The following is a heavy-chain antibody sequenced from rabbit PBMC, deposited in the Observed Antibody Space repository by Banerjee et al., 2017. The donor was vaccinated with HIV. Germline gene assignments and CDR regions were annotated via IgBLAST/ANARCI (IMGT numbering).Heavy chain of an antibody. CDR3: ARGLDGAGTSSLSL. V-gene: IGHV1S40*01. D-gene: IGHD8-1*01. Sequence: QSLEESGGDLVKPGASLTLTCTASGFSFSSYWICWVRQAPGKGLEWIACIDVGVNGGSYYANWAKGRFTISKTSSTTVTLQMTSLTAADTATHFCARGLDGAGTSSLSLWGPGTLVTVS. CDR2: IDVGVNGGS. CDR1: GFSFSSYW. J-gene: IGHJ4*01.